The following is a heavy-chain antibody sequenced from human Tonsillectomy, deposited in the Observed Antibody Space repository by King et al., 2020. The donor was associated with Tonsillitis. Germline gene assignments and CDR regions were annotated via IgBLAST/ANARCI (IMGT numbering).Heavy chain of an antibody. CDR2: MNPNSGNT. D-gene: IGHD3-22*01. CDR3: ARDPYYYDSSGYYYVTSGGFDI. Sequence: QLVQSGAEVKKPGASVKVSCKASGYTFTSYDINWVRQATGQGLEWMGWMNPNSGNTGYAQKFQGRVTMTRNTSISTAYMELSSLRSEDTAVYYCARDPYYYDSSGYYYVTSGGFDIWGQGTMVTVSS. V-gene: IGHV1-8*01. CDR1: GYTFTSYD. J-gene: IGHJ3*02.